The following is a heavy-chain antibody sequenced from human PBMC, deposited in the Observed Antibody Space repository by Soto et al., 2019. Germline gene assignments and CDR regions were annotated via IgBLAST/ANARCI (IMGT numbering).Heavy chain of an antibody. CDR1: GGSISSGDYY. J-gene: IGHJ6*02. V-gene: IGHV4-30-4*01. CDR2: IYYSRST. CDR3: ARVSTVTSYYYGMDV. D-gene: IGHD4-17*01. Sequence: QVQLQESGPGLVKPSQTLSLTCTVSGGSISSGDYYWSWIRQPPGKGLAWIGYIYYSRSTYYDPSLKSRVTISVDKSKNQFSLNLSSVTAADTAVYYCARVSTVTSYYYGMDVWGQGTTVTVSS.